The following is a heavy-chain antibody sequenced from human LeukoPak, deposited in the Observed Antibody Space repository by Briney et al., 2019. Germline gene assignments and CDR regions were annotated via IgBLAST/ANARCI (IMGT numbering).Heavy chain of an antibody. Sequence: PSQTLSLTCTVSGGSISSGDYYWSWIRQPPGKGLEWIGDIHHGGSTYYNPSLKSRVTISVDRSKNQFSLKLSSVTAADTAVHYCASTAGFGRGSWFDPWGQGTLVTVSS. V-gene: IGHV4-30-2*01. CDR2: IHHGGST. CDR1: GGSISSGDYY. J-gene: IGHJ5*02. CDR3: ASTAGFGRGSWFDP. D-gene: IGHD3/OR15-3a*01.